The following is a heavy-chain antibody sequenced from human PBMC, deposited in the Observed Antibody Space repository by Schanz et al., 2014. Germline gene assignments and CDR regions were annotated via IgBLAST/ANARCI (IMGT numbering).Heavy chain of an antibody. J-gene: IGHJ4*02. CDR2: ISGSGGST. V-gene: IGHV3-23*01. CDR3: AKDAENTAMITDYFDY. D-gene: IGHD5-18*01. CDR1: GFTFSNYA. Sequence: EMQLLESGGGLVQPGGSLRLSCAGSGFTFSNYAMTWVRQAPGKGLEWVSAISGSGGSTYYADSVKGRFTISRDNSKTTVYLQMNSLRAEDTAVYYCAKDAENTAMITDYFDYWGQGTLXTVSS.